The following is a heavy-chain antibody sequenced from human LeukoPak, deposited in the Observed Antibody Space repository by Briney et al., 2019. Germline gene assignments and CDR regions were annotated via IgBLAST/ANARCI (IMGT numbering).Heavy chain of an antibody. D-gene: IGHD5-18*01. J-gene: IGHJ3*02. CDR2: ISYDGSNK. Sequence: PGGSLRLSCAASGFTFSSYAMSWVRQAPGKGLEWVAVISYDGSNKYYADSVKGRFTISRDNSKNTLYLQMNSLRAEDTAVYYCASDTQSPGYSYGDAFDIWGQGTMVTVSS. V-gene: IGHV3-30-3*01. CDR3: ASDTQSPGYSYGDAFDI. CDR1: GFTFSSYA.